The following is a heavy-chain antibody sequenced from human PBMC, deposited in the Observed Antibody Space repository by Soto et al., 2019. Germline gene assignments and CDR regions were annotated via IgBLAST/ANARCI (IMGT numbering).Heavy chain of an antibody. CDR2: IYSGGST. CDR1: GFTVSSNY. J-gene: IGHJ5*02. CDR3: ARMGDSSGYSGWFDP. V-gene: IGHV3-66*01. Sequence: EAQLVESGGGLVQPGGSLRLCYAASGFTVSSNYMSWVRQAPGKGLEWVSVIYSGGSTYYADSVKGRFTISRDNSKNTLYLQMNSLRAEDTAVYYCARMGDSSGYSGWFDPWGQGTLVTVSS. D-gene: IGHD3-22*01.